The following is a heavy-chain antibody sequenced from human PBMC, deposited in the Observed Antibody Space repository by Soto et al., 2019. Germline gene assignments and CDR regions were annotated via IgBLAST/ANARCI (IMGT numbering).Heavy chain of an antibody. CDR3: AAELGFVKLSVV. J-gene: IGHJ6*02. Sequence: QVQVVQSGGEVRRPGSSVKVSCKASGDTFKNCVISWVRQAPGQGLEWMGGIIPLFGTTDFAQRFQGRLTITTDESTTTAYMELSRLRSEDTATYYCAAELGFVKLSVVWGQGTTVIVSS. CDR1: GDTFKNCV. V-gene: IGHV1-69*01. D-gene: IGHD7-27*01. CDR2: IIPLFGTT.